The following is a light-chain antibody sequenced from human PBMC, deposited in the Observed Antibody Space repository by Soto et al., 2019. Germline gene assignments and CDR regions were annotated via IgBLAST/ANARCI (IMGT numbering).Light chain of an antibody. V-gene: IGKV1-39*01. Sequence: DTQTPPSPSSLSASVGNMFPITCRASPNIRANLHRYPQNLGKAPTLLIHAASPLQSGVPSRFSGLGSGTDFALTITSLQPDHSATYYCQQRYTTVYTFGQGTKVDIK. CDR3: QQRYTTVYT. CDR1: PNIRAN. J-gene: IGKJ2*01. CDR2: AAS.